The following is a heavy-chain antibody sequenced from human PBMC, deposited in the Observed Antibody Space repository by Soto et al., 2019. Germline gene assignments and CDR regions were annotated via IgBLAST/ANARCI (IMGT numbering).Heavy chain of an antibody. V-gene: IGHV1-69*02. CDR2: TIPLLNVA. CDR3: ASDSPIGSTFSGYDAIDS. J-gene: IGHJ4*02. Sequence: QVQLVQSGAEVKKPGSSVKVSCKASGGTFSTSTFTWVRQAPGQGLEWMGRTIPLLNVADYAQDFQGRLTITADRSTSTTYMELTSLTSKDTAVYYCASDSPIGSTFSGYDAIDSWGQGTLVTVSS. CDR1: GGTFSTST. D-gene: IGHD5-12*01.